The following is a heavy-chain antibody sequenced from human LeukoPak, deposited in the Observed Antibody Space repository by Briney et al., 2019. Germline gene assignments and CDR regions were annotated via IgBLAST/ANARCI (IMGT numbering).Heavy chain of an antibody. CDR3: ARGAGSSWSGLIDY. CDR2: VFDSGGT. J-gene: IGHJ4*02. CDR1: GGSISNYW. Sequence: KPSETLSLTCTVSGGSISNYWWSWIRQPPGKGLEWIGYVFDSGGTNYNPSLKSRVTISVDTSKKQFSLKLSSVTAADTAVYYCARGAGSSWSGLIDYWGQGTLVTVSS. V-gene: IGHV4-59*01. D-gene: IGHD6-13*01.